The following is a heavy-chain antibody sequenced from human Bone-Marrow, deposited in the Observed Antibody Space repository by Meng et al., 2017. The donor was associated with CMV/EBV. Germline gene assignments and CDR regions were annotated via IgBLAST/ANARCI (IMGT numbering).Heavy chain of an antibody. Sequence: SETLSLTCTVSGGSISSYYWSWIRQPPGKGLEWIGYIYYSGSTNYNPSLKSRVTISVDTSKNQFSLKLSSVTAADTAVYYCARSITILGVVRRGNYYGMDVWGQGTTVTVSS. J-gene: IGHJ6*02. CDR1: GGSISSYY. CDR3: ARSITILGVVRRGNYYGMDV. V-gene: IGHV4-59*12. D-gene: IGHD3-3*01. CDR2: IYYSGST.